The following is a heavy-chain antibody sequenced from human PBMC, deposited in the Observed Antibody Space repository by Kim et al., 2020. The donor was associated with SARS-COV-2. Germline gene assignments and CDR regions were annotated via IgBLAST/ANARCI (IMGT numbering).Heavy chain of an antibody. J-gene: IGHJ5*02. V-gene: IGHV3-11*04. CDR3: ARGVIAAAGRNWFDP. D-gene: IGHD6-13*01. Sequence: SVQGRFTISRDNAQNSLYLQMNRLRAEDTAVYYCARGVIAAAGRNWFDPWGQGTLVTVSS.